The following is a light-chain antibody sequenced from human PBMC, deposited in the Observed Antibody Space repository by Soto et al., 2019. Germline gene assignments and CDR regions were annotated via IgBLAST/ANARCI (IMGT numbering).Light chain of an antibody. CDR1: QTINNK. V-gene: IGKV3D-15*01. CDR3: QQYGASPFT. CDR2: GAS. Sequence: MTQSPSTLSASVGDRVTITCRASQTINNKLAWYQQKPGRTPTLLIYGASTRATGIPDRFSATGSGTDFSLTISSVEPEDFAVYYCQQYGASPFTFGPGTRVEI. J-gene: IGKJ3*01.